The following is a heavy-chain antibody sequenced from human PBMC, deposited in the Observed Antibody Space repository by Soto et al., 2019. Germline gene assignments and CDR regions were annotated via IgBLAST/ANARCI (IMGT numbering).Heavy chain of an antibody. Sequence: PSETLSLTCTVSGGPISSYYWSWIRQPPGKGLEWIGYIYYSGSTNYNPSLKSRVTISVDTSKNQFSLKLSSVTAADTAVYYCARARDGFDYWGQGTLVTVSS. J-gene: IGHJ4*02. CDR1: GGPISSYY. CDR2: IYYSGST. CDR3: ARARDGFDY. V-gene: IGHV4-59*08.